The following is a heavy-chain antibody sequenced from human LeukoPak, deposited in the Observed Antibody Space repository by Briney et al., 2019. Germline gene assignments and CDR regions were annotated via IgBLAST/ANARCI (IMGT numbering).Heavy chain of an antibody. D-gene: IGHD3-3*01. CDR1: GGSFGGYY. CDR2: INHSGST. CDR3: ARGPRVRYDFWSGYWY. V-gene: IGHV4-34*01. Sequence: PSETLSLTCAVYGGSFGGYYWSWIRQPPGKGLEWIGEINHSGSTNYNPSLKSRVTISVDTSKNQFSLKLSSVTAADTAVYYCARGPRVRYDFWSGYWYWGQGTLVTVSS. J-gene: IGHJ4*02.